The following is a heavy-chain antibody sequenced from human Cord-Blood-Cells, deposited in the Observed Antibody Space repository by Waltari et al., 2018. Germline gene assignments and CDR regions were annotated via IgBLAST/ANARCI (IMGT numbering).Heavy chain of an antibody. V-gene: IGHV5-51*01. J-gene: IGHJ4*02. CDR2: SLPGDSDT. Sequence: EVQLGQSGAEVKKPGESLKIYCKGSGYSFTSYWIRWVRQMPGKGLEWRGISLPGDSDTIYSPSFQGQVTISADKSISTAYLQWSSLKASDAAMYYCARQSDCSSTSCYDYWLQVTLVTVSS. CDR1: GYSFTSYW. CDR3: ARQSDCSSTSCYDY. D-gene: IGHD2-2*01.